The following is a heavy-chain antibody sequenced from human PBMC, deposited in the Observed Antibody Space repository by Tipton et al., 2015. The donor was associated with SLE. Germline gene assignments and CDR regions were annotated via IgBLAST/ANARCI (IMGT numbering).Heavy chain of an antibody. CDR1: GFIFSNYE. CDR2: SRTKANSYTT. J-gene: IGHJ4*02. D-gene: IGHD1-7*01. V-gene: IGHV3-72*01. CDR3: ARGGLELED. Sequence: GSLRLSCVASGFIFSNYEMYWVRQAPGKGLEWVARSRTKANSYTTEYAASVKGRFTISRDDSEASLYLQMNSLRIEDTGVYYCARGGLELEDWGQGTPVTVSS.